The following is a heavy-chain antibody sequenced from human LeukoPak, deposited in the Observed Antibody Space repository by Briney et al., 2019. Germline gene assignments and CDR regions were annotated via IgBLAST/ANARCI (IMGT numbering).Heavy chain of an antibody. V-gene: IGHV3-30*18. CDR2: ISYDGSNK. J-gene: IGHJ4*02. CDR3: AKHSGSYPDY. Sequence: GGSLRLSCAASGFTFSSYGMHWVRQAPGKGLEWVAAISYDGSNKYYADSVKGRFTISRDNSKNTLYLQMNSLRAEDTAVYYCAKHSGSYPDYWGQGTLVTVSS. CDR1: GFTFSSYG. D-gene: IGHD1-26*01.